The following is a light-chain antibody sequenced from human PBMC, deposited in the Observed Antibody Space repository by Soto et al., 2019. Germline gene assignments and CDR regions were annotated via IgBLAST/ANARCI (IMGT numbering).Light chain of an antibody. CDR3: RSRSKLTPYL. V-gene: IGLV2-14*01. J-gene: IGLJ1*01. CDR2: DVT. CDR1: RSDVGAYNY. Sequence: QSVLTQPASVSGPPGQSITISCTGTRSDVGAYNYVSWYQQHPGKAPKLMIYDVTNRPSGVSNRFSGSKSDNTASLTISGLQAEDEADYFCRSRSKLTPYLFGTGTKVTGL.